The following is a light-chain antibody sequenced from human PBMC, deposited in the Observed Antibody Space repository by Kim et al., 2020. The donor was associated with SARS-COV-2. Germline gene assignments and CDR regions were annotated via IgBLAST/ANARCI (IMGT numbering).Light chain of an antibody. V-gene: IGLV3-25*03. Sequence: PGQTARITCSGDALPKQYAYWYQQKPGQAPVLVIYKDSERPSGIPERFSGSSSGTTVTLTISGVQAEDEADYYCQSADSSGTYPVFGGGTQLTVL. CDR1: ALPKQY. CDR3: QSADSSGTYPV. CDR2: KDS. J-gene: IGLJ3*02.